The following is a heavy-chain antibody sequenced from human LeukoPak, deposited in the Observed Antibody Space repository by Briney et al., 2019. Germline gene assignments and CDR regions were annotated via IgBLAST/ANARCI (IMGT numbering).Heavy chain of an antibody. Sequence: PGGSLRLSCADSGFTFSSYWMYWVCQAPGKGLVWVSRINSVGSSTNYADSVKGRFTISTDNAKNTLYLHMYTLRAEDTDLYYSARGGIRFIDFWGRGTLVSVSS. CDR3: ARGGIRFIDF. CDR1: GFTFSSYW. D-gene: IGHD3-10*01. CDR2: INSVGSST. J-gene: IGHJ4*02. V-gene: IGHV3-74*01.